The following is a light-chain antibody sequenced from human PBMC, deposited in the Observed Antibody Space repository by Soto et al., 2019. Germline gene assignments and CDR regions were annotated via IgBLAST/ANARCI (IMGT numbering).Light chain of an antibody. CDR1: SSNIGSNY. CDR2: RND. Sequence: QSVLTQPPSASKTPGQRVTISCSGNSSNIGSNYVYWYKQVPGMAPKLLIFRNDQRPSGVSDRFSGSKSGTSASLAISGLRSEDEADYYCAAWDDTLSGRVVFGGGTKLTVL. CDR3: AAWDDTLSGRVV. V-gene: IGLV1-47*01. J-gene: IGLJ2*01.